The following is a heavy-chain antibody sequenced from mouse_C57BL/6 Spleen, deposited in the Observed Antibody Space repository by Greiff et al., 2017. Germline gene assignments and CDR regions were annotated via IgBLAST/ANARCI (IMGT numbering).Heavy chain of an antibody. V-gene: IGHV2-6*01. D-gene: IGHD2-1*01. Sequence: QVQLQQSGPGLVAPSQSLSITCTVSGFSLTSYGVDWVRQSPGKGLEWLGVIWGVGSTNYNSAHKSRLSISKDNSKSQVFLKMNSLQTDDTAMYYCATHYGNPGFAYWGQGTLVTVSA. CDR2: IWGVGST. J-gene: IGHJ3*01. CDR1: GFSLTSYG. CDR3: ATHYGNPGFAY.